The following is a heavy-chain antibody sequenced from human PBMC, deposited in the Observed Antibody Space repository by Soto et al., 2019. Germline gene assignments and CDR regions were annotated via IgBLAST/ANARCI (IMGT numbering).Heavy chain of an antibody. CDR3: ARSPNYYYYGFDV. CDR1: GGSVISGDYF. CDR2: IYYSGST. Sequence: PSETLSLTCTVSGGSVISGDYFLICLRQAPGKRLELIAYIYYSGSTNYNPSLKSRATISVDTSKSQVSLTLTSMTAADAALYYCARSPNYYYYGFDVWGQGTAVTVSS. V-gene: IGHV4-61*08. J-gene: IGHJ6*02. D-gene: IGHD3-10*01.